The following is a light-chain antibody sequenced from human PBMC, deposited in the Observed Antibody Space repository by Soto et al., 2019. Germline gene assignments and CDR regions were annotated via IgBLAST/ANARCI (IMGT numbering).Light chain of an antibody. J-gene: IGLJ1*01. CDR3: CSYAGSSTPYV. CDR1: SSDVGSYNL. Sequence: QSVLTQPASVSGSPGQSITISCTGTSSDVGSYNLVSWYHQHPGKAPKLMIYEGSKRPSGVSNRFSGSKSGNTASLTISGLQAEDEADYYCCSYAGSSTPYVFGTGTKLTVL. V-gene: IGLV2-23*01. CDR2: EGS.